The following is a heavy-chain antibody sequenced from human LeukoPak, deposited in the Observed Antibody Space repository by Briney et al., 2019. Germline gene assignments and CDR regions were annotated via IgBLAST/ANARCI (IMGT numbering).Heavy chain of an antibody. CDR1: GYTFTSYY. J-gene: IGHJ4*02. V-gene: IGHV1-46*01. CDR2: INPSGGNT. Sequence: ASMKVSCKASGYTFTSYYMHWVRQAPGQGLEGMGIINPSGGNTTYAQKFQGRVTMTRDMSTSTVYMELSSLRSEDTAVYYCARDPGYDTSGYYYGYFDYWGLGTLVTVSS. D-gene: IGHD3-22*01. CDR3: ARDPGYDTSGYYYGYFDY.